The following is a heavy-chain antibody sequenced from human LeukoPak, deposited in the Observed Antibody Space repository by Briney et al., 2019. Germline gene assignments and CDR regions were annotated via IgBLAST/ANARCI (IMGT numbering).Heavy chain of an antibody. J-gene: IGHJ6*03. CDR2: IRSSSTYI. V-gene: IGHV3-21*01. D-gene: IGHD3-16*01. CDR1: GFPFGYYN. CDR3: ARDGGYYYMDV. Sequence: WGSLRLSCAASGFPFGYYNMNWVRQAPGKGLEWVSSIRSSSTYIYYADSVKGRFTVSRDDAKNSLYLQMNSLRADDTAVYYCARDGGYYYMDVWGKGTTVTVSS.